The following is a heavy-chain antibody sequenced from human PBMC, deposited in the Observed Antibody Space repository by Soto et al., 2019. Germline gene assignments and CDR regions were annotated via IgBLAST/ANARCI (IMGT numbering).Heavy chain of an antibody. V-gene: IGHV3-11*01. D-gene: IGHD3-22*01. CDR3: AREPDYDSSGYHDFDY. Sequence: GGSLRLSCAASGFTFSDYYMSWIRQVPGKGLEWVSYISSSGSTIYYSDSVKGRFTISRDNAKNSLYLQMNSLRAEDTAVYYCAREPDYDSSGYHDFDYWGQGTLVTVSS. CDR1: GFTFSDYY. J-gene: IGHJ4*02. CDR2: ISSSGSTI.